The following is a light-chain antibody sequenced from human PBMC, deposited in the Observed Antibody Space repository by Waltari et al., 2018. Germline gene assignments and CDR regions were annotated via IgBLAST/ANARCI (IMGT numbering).Light chain of an antibody. CDR1: QNVGTW. V-gene: IGKV1-5*03. CDR2: MAS. J-gene: IGKJ2*01. Sequence: DIQMTQSPSTLSASVGDRVTISCRASQNVGTWLAWYQQKPGKAPKLLIYMASSLESGVPSRFSGSGSGTEFTLTISGLQPDDFATYSCQQYSSFSTFGQGTKV. CDR3: QQYSSFST.